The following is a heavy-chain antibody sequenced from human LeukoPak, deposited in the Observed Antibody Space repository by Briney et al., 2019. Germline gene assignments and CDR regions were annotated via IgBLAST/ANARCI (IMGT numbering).Heavy chain of an antibody. CDR3: ARGRGPYYDFWSGSPRHFDY. D-gene: IGHD3-3*01. J-gene: IGHJ4*02. Sequence: SQTLSLTCAISGDSVSSNSAAWNWIRQSPSRGLEWLGRTYYRSKWYNDYAVSVKSRITINPDTSKNQFSLQLNSVAPEDTAVYYCARGRGPYYDFWSGSPRHFDYWGQGTLVTVSS. CDR1: GDSVSSNSAA. V-gene: IGHV6-1*01. CDR2: TYYRSKWYN.